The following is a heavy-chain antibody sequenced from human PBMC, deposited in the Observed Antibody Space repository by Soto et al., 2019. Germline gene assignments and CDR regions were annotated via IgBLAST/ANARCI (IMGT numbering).Heavy chain of an antibody. CDR2: LSASGDNT. CDR3: AKAGTHSYSDC. V-gene: IGHV3-23*01. CDR1: GFTFSIYA. D-gene: IGHD1-1*01. J-gene: IGHJ4*02. Sequence: GGSLRLSCAASGFTFSIYAMNWVRLAPGKGLEWVSALSASGDNTYYADSVKGRFTSSRDNSKNTLYLQMNSLSAAATAVYYCAKAGTHSYSDCWGQGTLVTVSS.